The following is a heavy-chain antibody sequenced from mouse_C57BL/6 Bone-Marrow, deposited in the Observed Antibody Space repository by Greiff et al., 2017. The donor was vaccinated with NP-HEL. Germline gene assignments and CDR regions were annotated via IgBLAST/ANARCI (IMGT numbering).Heavy chain of an antibody. CDR2: IHPNSGST. J-gene: IGHJ2*01. V-gene: IGHV1-64*01. CDR1: GYTFTSYW. Sequence: VQLQQPGAELVKPGASVKLSCKASGYTFTSYWMHWVKQRPGQGLEWIGMIHPNSGSTNYNEKFKSKATLTVDKSSSTASMQLSSLTSEGSSVYYCARDPYYCYYWGRGTTLTVTS. CDR3: ARDPYYCYY.